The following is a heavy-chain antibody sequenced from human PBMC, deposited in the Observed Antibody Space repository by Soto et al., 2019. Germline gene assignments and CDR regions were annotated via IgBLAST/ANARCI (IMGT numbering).Heavy chain of an antibody. V-gene: IGHV1-69*04. D-gene: IGHD6-6*01. CDR1: GGTFSSYT. J-gene: IGHJ4*02. CDR2: IIPILGIA. Sequence: ASVKVSCTASGGTFSSYTISWVRQDTGQGLEWMGRIIPILGIANYAQKFQGRVTITADKSTSTAYMELSSLRSEDTAVYYCARDPEYSSSRPPISHDDYWGQGTLVTVSS. CDR3: ARDPEYSSSRPPISHDDY.